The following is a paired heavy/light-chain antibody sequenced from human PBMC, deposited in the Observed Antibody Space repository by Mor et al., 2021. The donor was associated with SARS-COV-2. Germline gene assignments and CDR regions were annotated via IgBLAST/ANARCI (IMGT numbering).Heavy chain of an antibody. CDR1: GYSFTSYY. Sequence: QVQLVQSGAEVKTPGASVKVSCKASGYSFTSYYLHWVRQAPGQGLEWMGIINPGSGSTTYAQKFQGRVTMTRDTSTNTFYMELSSLRFEDMAVYYCVRERGFCGDCYWSAFEIWGPGTMVTVSS. CDR2: INPGSGST. V-gene: IGHV1-46*01. CDR3: VRERGFCGDCYWSAFEI. J-gene: IGHJ3*02. D-gene: IGHD2-21*02.
Light chain of an antibody. CDR3: CSYAGSYTV. CDR2: DVS. CDR1: SSDVGGYNY. J-gene: IGLJ2*01. Sequence: QSALTQPRSVSGSPGQSVAISCTGTSSDVGGYNYVSWFQHHPGKAPKLMIYDVSNRPSGVPDRFSGSKSGNTASLTISGLQAEDEADYYCCSYAGSYTVFGGGTKLTVL. V-gene: IGLV2-11*01.